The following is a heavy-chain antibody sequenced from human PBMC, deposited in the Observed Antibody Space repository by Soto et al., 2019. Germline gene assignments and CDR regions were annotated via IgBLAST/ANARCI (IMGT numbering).Heavy chain of an antibody. CDR3: VRTSLVVAAATREDY. Sequence: WGSLRLSCAASGFTFSSDWMHWVRQAPGKGLVWVSRINSDGSSTSYAGSVKGRFTISRDNAKNTLYLQMNSLRAEDTAVYYCVRTSLVVAAATREDYWGQGT. V-gene: IGHV3-74*01. J-gene: IGHJ4*02. CDR1: GFTFSSDW. D-gene: IGHD2-15*01. CDR2: INSDGSST.